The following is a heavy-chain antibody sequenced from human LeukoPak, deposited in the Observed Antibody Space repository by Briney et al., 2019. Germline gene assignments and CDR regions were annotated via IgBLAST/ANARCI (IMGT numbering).Heavy chain of an antibody. CDR1: GITFSSDW. D-gene: IGHD1-26*01. V-gene: IGHV3-74*01. CDR3: GRALGSPLDY. J-gene: IGHJ4*02. CDR2: INSDGSST. Sequence: PGGSLRLSCVASGITFSSDWMHWVRQVPGKGLVWVSRINSDGSSTAYADSVKGHLTISRDNAKNTLYLQMNSLRVEDTAVYYCGRALGSPLDYWGQGTLVTVSS.